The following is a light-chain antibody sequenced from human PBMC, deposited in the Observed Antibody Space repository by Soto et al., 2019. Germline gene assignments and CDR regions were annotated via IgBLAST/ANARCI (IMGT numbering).Light chain of an antibody. CDR2: STN. CDR3: AAWDDSLNGVV. Sequence: QSVRTQPPSASRTPGQRVTISCSGSSSNIGSNTVNWYQQFPGTAPKLLIHSTNQRPSGVPDRFSGSKSGTSVSLAISGLQSEDEANYSCAAWDDSLNGVVFGGGTKLTFL. J-gene: IGLJ2*01. V-gene: IGLV1-44*01. CDR1: SSNIGSNT.